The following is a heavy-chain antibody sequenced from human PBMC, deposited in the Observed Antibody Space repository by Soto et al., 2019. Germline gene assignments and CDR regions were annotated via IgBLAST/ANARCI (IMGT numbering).Heavy chain of an antibody. CDR2: INAGNGNT. CDR3: ARDPYHVLMVNAPNLYGMDV. D-gene: IGHD2-8*01. V-gene: IGHV1-3*01. CDR1: GYTFTSYA. Sequence: ASVKVSCKASGYTFTSYAIHWVRQAPGQRLEWMGWINAGNGNTKYSQKFQGRVTITRDTSASTAYMELSSLRSEDTAVYYCARDPYHVLMVNAPNLYGMDVWGQGTTVTVSS. J-gene: IGHJ6*02.